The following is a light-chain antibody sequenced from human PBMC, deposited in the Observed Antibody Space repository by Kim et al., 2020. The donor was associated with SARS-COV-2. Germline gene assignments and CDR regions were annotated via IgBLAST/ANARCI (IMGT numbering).Light chain of an antibody. CDR1: SLRSYY. Sequence: LGQTVRIPCQGDSLRSYYASWYQQKPGQAPVLVIYGKNNRPSGIPDRFSGSSSGNTASLTITGAQAEDEADYYCNSRDRSGNHVVFGGGTQLTVL. CDR2: GKN. J-gene: IGLJ2*01. V-gene: IGLV3-19*01. CDR3: NSRDRSGNHVV.